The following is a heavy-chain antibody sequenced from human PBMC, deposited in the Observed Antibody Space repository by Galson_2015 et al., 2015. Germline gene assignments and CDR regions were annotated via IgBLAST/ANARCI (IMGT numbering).Heavy chain of an antibody. Sequence: SCAASGFTFSSYWMSWVRQAPGKGLEWVANIKQDGSEKYYVDSVKGRFTISRDNAKNSLYLQMNSLRAEDTAVYYCAREPLYGDYAFDIWGQGTMVTVSS. CDR2: IKQDGSEK. D-gene: IGHD4-17*01. V-gene: IGHV3-7*01. CDR1: GFTFSSYW. CDR3: AREPLYGDYAFDI. J-gene: IGHJ3*02.